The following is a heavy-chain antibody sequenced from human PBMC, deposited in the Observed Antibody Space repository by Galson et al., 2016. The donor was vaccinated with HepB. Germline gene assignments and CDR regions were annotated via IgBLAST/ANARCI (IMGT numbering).Heavy chain of an antibody. CDR1: DASISTYY. J-gene: IGHJ5*02. CDR2: MYYTGNS. Sequence: SETLFLTCTVSDASISTYYWSWIRQPPGRGLEWIGYMYYTGNSNCNPSLKSRVTISVDESKNQVSLKLTSVTAADTAVYYCSRGKNNFDPWGQGTLVTVSS. V-gene: IGHV4-59*01. CDR3: SRGKNNFDP.